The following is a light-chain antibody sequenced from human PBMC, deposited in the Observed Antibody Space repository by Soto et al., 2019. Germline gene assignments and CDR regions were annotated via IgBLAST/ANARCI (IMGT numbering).Light chain of an antibody. J-gene: IGKJ4*01. V-gene: IGKV3D-15*01. CDR2: GSS. Sequence: IVMTQSPAPLSVSPGEGVTLSCRASENVGTNLAWYQQKPGQAPRLLIYGSSTRATGIPATFSGSGSGTEFTLTISSLQSADSAIYYCQQYNNWGLSFGGGTKVEIK. CDR3: QQYNNWGLS. CDR1: ENVGTN.